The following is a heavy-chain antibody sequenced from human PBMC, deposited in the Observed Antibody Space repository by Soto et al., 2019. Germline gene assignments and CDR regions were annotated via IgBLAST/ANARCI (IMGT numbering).Heavy chain of an antibody. J-gene: IGHJ3*01. CDR1: GFIFSNYW. CDR2: IKRDGSEK. CDR3: GRVCGGDCGGSFDF. Sequence: GGSLRLSCAASGFIFSNYWMTWVRQAPGKGLEWVANIKRDGSEKDYVGSVKGRFTISRDNAKNSLYLQMNSLRAEDTAVYYCGRVCGGDCGGSFDFWGQGTMVTLSS. D-gene: IGHD2-21*02. V-gene: IGHV3-7*03.